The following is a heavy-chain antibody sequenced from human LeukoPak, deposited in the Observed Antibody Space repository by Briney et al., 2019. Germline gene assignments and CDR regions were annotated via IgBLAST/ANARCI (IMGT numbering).Heavy chain of an antibody. J-gene: IGHJ4*02. Sequence: SETLSLTCTVSGGSISSYYWSWIRQPPGKGLEWIGYIYYSGSTNYNPSLKSRVTISVDTSKNQFSLKLSSVTAADTAVYYCARNLYGGNLNYFDYWGQGTLVTVSS. D-gene: IGHD4-23*01. V-gene: IGHV4-59*01. CDR2: IYYSGST. CDR1: GGSISSYY. CDR3: ARNLYGGNLNYFDY.